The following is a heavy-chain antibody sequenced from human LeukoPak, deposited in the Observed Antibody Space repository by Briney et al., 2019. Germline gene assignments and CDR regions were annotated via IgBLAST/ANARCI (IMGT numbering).Heavy chain of an antibody. J-gene: IGHJ4*02. D-gene: IGHD3-10*01. CDR3: ARVSGGSGSGPVDY. CDR2: IYNSVIT. CDR1: GGSIGSFH. V-gene: IGHV4-59*01. Sequence: SETLSLTCTVSGGSIGSFHWSWIRQPPGKGLEWIGYIYNSVITNSNPSLKSRVTMSVDTSKNQFSLKLGSLTAADTAIYYYARVSGGSGSGPVDYWGQGTLVTVSS.